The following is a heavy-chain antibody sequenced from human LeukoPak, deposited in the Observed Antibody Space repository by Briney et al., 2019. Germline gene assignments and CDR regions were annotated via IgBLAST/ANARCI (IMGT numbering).Heavy chain of an antibody. CDR3: ARGGDWNYGNDFDY. D-gene: IGHD1-7*01. Sequence: PSETLSLTCTVSGGSISSSSYYWGWIRQPPGKGLEWIGSTYYGGSTNYNPSLKSRVTISVDTSKNQFSLKLSSVTAADTAVYYCARGGDWNYGNDFDYWGQGTLVTVSS. CDR2: TYYGGST. CDR1: GGSISSSSYY. V-gene: IGHV4-39*07. J-gene: IGHJ4*02.